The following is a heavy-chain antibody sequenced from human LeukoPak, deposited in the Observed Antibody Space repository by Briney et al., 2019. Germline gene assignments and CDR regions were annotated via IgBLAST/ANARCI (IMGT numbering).Heavy chain of an antibody. CDR2: ISSSSSYI. CDR1: GFTFSSYS. CDR3: ARDSFIDIVVVPEDHPQDY. V-gene: IGHV3-21*01. J-gene: IGHJ4*02. Sequence: GGSLRLSCAASGFTFSSYSMNWVRQAPGKGLEWVSSISSSSSYIYYADSVKGRFTIFRDNAKNSLYLQMNSLRAEDTAVYYCARDSFIDIVVVPEDHPQDYWGQGTLVTVSS. D-gene: IGHD2-2*01.